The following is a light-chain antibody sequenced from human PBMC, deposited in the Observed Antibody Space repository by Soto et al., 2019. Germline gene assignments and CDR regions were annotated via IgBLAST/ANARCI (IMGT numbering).Light chain of an antibody. J-gene: IGKJ1*01. CDR3: QQYGTSPPWT. Sequence: ILLTRSPSSLSLSPGERATLSCRATASISSSYLAWYQQKPGQAPRLLIYAASSRATGIPDRFSGSGSGTDFTLTISRLEPEDFAVYYCQQYGTSPPWTFGQGTKVDIK. V-gene: IGKV3-20*01. CDR2: AAS. CDR1: ASISSSY.